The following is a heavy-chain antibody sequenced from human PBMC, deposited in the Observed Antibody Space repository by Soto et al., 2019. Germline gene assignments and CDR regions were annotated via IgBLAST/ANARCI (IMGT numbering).Heavy chain of an antibody. J-gene: IGHJ4*02. V-gene: IGHV3-15*01. CDR2: IKGEAAGGTT. CDR3: TTVNYGSGYYYSDPLDY. CDR1: GLSISNAW. D-gene: IGHD3-10*01. Sequence: GGSLRLSCAVSGLSISNAWMSWVRQAPGKGLEWVGRIKGEAAGGTTDYGAPVKGRFTISRDDSKNTLFLQMNSLKSEDTAVYYCTTVNYGSGYYYSDPLDYWGQGTLVTVSS.